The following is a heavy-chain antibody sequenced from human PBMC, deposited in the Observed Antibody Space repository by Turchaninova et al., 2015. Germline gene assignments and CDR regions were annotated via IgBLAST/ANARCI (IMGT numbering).Heavy chain of an antibody. J-gene: IGHJ4*02. CDR2: INHGGTT. V-gene: IGHV4-34*01. D-gene: IGHD6-6*01. CDR3: VSSSHSSSACSKLCY. CDR1: GGSLGGYY. Sequence: QVPLQQWGAGLLKPSETLSLTCAVYGGSLGGYYWSWIRQSPGTGREWIGEINHGGTTNYNPSLKSRVTMSVDTSKNQFSLKVRSVTAADTATYYCVSSSHSSSACSKLCYWGQGTLVTVSS.